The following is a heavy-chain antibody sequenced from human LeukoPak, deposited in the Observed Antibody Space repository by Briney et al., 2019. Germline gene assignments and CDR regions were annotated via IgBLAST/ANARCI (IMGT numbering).Heavy chain of an antibody. V-gene: IGHV1-46*01. D-gene: IGHD1/OR15-1a*01. J-gene: IGHJ6*02. Sequence: ASVKVSCKASGYTFTSFYMHWVRQAPGQGLEWMGVINPAGGTTRYAPDFQGRLTMTRDTSTNTFYMELSSLRSDDTAVYYCARDQAARTTHFSGMDVWGQGTTVTVSS. CDR3: ARDQAARTTHFSGMDV. CDR1: GYTFTSFY. CDR2: INPAGGTT.